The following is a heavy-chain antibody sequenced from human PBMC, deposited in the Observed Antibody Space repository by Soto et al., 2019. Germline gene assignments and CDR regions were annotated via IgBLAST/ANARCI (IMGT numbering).Heavy chain of an antibody. V-gene: IGHV3-53*01. J-gene: IGHJ4*02. CDR1: GFTVSSNY. CDR2: IYSGGST. CDR3: ARDGPNFYFDY. Sequence: ESGGGLIQPGGSLRLSCAASGFTVSSNYMSWVRQTPGKGLEWVSVIYSGGSTYYADSVKGRFTISRDNSKNTLYLQMNSLRAEDTAVYYCARDGPNFYFDYWGQGTLVTVSS.